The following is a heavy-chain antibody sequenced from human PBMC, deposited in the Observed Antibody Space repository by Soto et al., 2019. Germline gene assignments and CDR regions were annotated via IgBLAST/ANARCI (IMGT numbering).Heavy chain of an antibody. V-gene: IGHV3-23*01. CDR3: ATGYLWGSYRYFDY. CDR2: ISGSGGST. Sequence: EVQLLESGGGLVQPGGSLRLSCAASGFTFISYAMSWVRLAPGKGLGWVSAISGSGGSTYYADSVKGRLTIYRDNSNNTLYLQLDSMRADVTSVYDGATGYLWGSYRYFDYWGQVTLVTVSS. CDR1: GFTFISYA. D-gene: IGHD3-16*02. J-gene: IGHJ4*02.